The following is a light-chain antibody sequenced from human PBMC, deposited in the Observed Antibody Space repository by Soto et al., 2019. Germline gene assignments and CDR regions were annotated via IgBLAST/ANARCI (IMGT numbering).Light chain of an antibody. CDR1: QSVSSY. CDR2: DAS. CDR3: QQRNT. Sequence: EFVLTQSPATLSLSPGKRATLSCRASQSVSSYVAWYQQKPGQAPRLVICDASSRATGVPPRFSGSGSGTDFTLTISSLEPEDFAVYYCQQRNTFGQGTRLEI. V-gene: IGKV3-11*01. J-gene: IGKJ5*01.